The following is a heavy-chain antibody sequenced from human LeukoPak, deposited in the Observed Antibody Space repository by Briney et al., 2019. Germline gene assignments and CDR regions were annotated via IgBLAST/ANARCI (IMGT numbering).Heavy chain of an antibody. J-gene: IGHJ5*02. CDR1: GGSISSSSYY. D-gene: IGHD3-10*01. CDR2: IYYSGST. Sequence: SETLSLTCTVSGGSISSSSYYWGWIRQPPGKGLEWIGSIYYSGSTYYNPSLRGRVTISVDTSKNQFSLNLKSVTAADTAVYYCARDSGGQYGSGNIWFDPWGQGTLVTVSS. CDR3: ARDSGGQYGSGNIWFDP. V-gene: IGHV4-39*07.